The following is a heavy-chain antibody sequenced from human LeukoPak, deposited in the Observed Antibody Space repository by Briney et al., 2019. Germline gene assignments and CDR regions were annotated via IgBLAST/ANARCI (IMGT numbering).Heavy chain of an antibody. J-gene: IGHJ3*02. Sequence: GGSLRLSCAASGFTFNTYVMSWVRQAPGKGLEWVSAISDSGGSASYADSVRGRFTISRDNSKNTLYLQMNSLRVEDTALYYCAKGMIVVVLQPGPFDMWGQGTMVTVSS. D-gene: IGHD3-22*01. CDR2: ISDSGGSA. CDR1: GFTFNTYV. V-gene: IGHV3-23*01. CDR3: AKGMIVVVLQPGPFDM.